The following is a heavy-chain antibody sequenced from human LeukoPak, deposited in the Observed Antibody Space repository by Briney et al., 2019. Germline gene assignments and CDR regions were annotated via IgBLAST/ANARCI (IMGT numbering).Heavy chain of an antibody. CDR2: ISAYNGNT. CDR3: ARQVVVAATRVRWFDP. CDR1: GYTFTSYG. J-gene: IGHJ5*02. D-gene: IGHD2-15*01. V-gene: IGHV1-18*01. Sequence: ASVKVSCKASGYTFTSYGISWVRQAPGQGLEWMGWISAYNGNTNYAQKLQGRVTMTTDTSTSTAYMELRSPRSDDTAVYYCARQVVVAATRVRWFDPWGQGTLVTVSS.